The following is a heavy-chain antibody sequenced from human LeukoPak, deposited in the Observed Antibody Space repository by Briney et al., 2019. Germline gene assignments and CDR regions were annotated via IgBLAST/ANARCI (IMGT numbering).Heavy chain of an antibody. Sequence: SVKVSCKASGGTFSSYAISWVRQAPGQGLEWMGGIIPIFGTAHYAQKFQGRVTITTDDSTSTAYMELSSRRSEDTAVYYCARASDYVWGTYRYRPYYYYMDVWGKGTTVTVSS. V-gene: IGHV1-69*05. D-gene: IGHD3-16*02. CDR1: GGTFSSYA. J-gene: IGHJ6*03. CDR3: ARASDYVWGTYRYRPYYYYMDV. CDR2: IIPIFGTA.